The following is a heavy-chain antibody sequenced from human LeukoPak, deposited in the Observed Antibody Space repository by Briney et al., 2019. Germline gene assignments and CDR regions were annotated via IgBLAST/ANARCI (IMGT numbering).Heavy chain of an antibody. V-gene: IGHV4-59*01. CDR2: IYYSGST. D-gene: IGHD3-10*01. CDR3: ARQSITMVRGMAFDI. CDR1: GGSISSYY. J-gene: IGHJ3*02. Sequence: SETLSLTCTVSGGSISSYYWSWIRQPPGKGLEWIGYIYYSGSTNYNPSLKSRVTISVDTSKNQFSLKLSSVTAADTAVYYCARQSITMVRGMAFDIWGQGTMVTVSS.